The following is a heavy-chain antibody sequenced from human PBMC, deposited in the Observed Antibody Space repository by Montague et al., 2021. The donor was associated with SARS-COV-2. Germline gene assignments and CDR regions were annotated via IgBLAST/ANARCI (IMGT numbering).Heavy chain of an antibody. CDR1: GFSFNDYV. Sequence: SLRLSCAASGFSFNDYVLHWVRQAPGKGLVWVALISFGGDNTKYADSVKGRFTISRDNTKNTLHLQMNSLRPEDTALYYCATDAGGSGVDRIDLWGQGTLVTVSS. V-gene: IGHV3-43*02. D-gene: IGHD4-23*01. CDR2: ISFGGDNT. CDR3: ATDAGGSGVDRIDL. J-gene: IGHJ1*01.